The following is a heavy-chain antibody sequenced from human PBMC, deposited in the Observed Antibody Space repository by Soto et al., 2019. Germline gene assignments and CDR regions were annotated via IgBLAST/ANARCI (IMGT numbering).Heavy chain of an antibody. V-gene: IGHV4-59*08. CDR1: GGSISSYY. D-gene: IGHD3-16*01. CDR2: IYYSGST. J-gene: IGHJ3*02. CDR3: ARQRGFSAFDI. Sequence: SETLSLNCTVSGGSISSYYWSWIRQPPGKGLEWIGYIYYSGSTNYNPSLKSRFTISVDTSKNQFSLKLSSVTAADTAVYYCARQRGFSAFDIWGQGTMVTVSS.